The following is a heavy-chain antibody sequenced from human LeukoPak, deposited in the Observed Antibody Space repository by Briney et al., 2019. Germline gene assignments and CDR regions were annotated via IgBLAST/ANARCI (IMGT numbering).Heavy chain of an antibody. D-gene: IGHD3-22*01. CDR2: INHSGST. CDR1: GGSISSDGYY. CDR3: ARGPHTGVNYYDSSGYYY. J-gene: IGHJ4*02. Sequence: SETLSLTCTVSGGSISSDGYYWSWIRQPPGKGLEWIGEINHSGSTNYNPSLKSRVTISVDTSKNQFSLKLSSVTAADTAVYYCARGPHTGVNYYDSSGYYYWGQGTLVTVSS. V-gene: IGHV4-34*01.